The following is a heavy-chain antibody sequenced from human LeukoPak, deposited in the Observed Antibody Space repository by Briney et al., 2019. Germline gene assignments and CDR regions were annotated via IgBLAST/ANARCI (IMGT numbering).Heavy chain of an antibody. CDR1: GYTFIAYY. D-gene: IGHD3-3*01. V-gene: IGHV1-46*01. J-gene: IGHJ4*02. CDR3: ARDRRELEISIFGVETDY. Sequence: ASVKVPCKASGYTFIAYYMHWVRQAPGQGLEWMGVINPRGGYTNYAQQFQGRVTMTRDTSTRTVYMDLSSLTSEDTAVYYCARDRRELEISIFGVETDYWGQGTLVTVSS. CDR2: INPRGGYT.